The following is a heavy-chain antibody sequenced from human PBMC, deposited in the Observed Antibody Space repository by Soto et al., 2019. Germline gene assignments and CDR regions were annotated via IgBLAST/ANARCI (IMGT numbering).Heavy chain of an antibody. CDR2: ISYDGSNK. CDR3: HGAAAGTYSFDY. Sequence: QVQLVESGGGVVQPGRSLRLSCAASGFTFSSYGMHWVRQAPGKGLEWVAVISYDGSNKYYADSVKGRFTISRDNSKNTLYLQMNSLRAEDTAVYYCHGAAAGTYSFDYWGQGTLVTVSS. CDR1: GFTFSSYG. J-gene: IGHJ4*02. D-gene: IGHD6-13*01. V-gene: IGHV3-30*03.